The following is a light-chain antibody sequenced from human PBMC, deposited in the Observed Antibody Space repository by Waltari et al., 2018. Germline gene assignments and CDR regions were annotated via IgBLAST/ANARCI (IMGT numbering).Light chain of an antibody. V-gene: IGKV3-11*01. Sequence: EIVLTQSPALLSLSPGERASLSGRASPSVSNYLAWYQQKPGQAPRLLIYDTSNRATGIPARFSVSGCGTDFTLTISSLEPEDFAVYYCQQRSDWPLTFGGGTKVEIK. CDR2: DTS. CDR3: QQRSDWPLT. J-gene: IGKJ4*01. CDR1: PSVSNY.